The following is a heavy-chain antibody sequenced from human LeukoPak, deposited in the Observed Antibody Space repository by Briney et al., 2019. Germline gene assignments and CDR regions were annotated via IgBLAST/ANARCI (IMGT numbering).Heavy chain of an antibody. D-gene: IGHD5-18*01. CDR2: IIPIFGTA. J-gene: IGHJ4*02. CDR1: GYTFTSYG. Sequence: ASVKVSCKASGYTFTSYGISWVRQAPGQGLEWMGGIIPIFGTANYAQKFQGRVTITADESTSTAYMELSSLRSEDTAVYYCARAVNYVDTAMGTDYWGQGTLVTVSS. CDR3: ARAVNYVDTAMGTDY. V-gene: IGHV1-69*13.